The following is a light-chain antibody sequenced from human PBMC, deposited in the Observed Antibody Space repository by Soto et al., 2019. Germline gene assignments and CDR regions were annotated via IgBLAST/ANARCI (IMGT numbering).Light chain of an antibody. CDR2: DAS. Sequence: DIQMTQSPSTLSASVGDRVTITCRASQSISSWLAWYQQKPGKAPKLLIYDASSLKSGVPSRFSGSGSGTEFTLTISSLQPDDFATYYCQQYSIYWNTFGQGTKLEIK. J-gene: IGKJ2*01. CDR1: QSISSW. CDR3: QQYSIYWNT. V-gene: IGKV1-5*01.